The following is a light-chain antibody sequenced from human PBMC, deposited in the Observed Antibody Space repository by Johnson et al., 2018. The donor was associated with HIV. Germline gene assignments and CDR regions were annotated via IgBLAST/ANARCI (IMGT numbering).Light chain of an antibody. J-gene: IGLJ1*01. CDR2: ENN. CDR1: SSNIGNNY. V-gene: IGLV1-51*02. Sequence: QLVLTQPPSVSAAPGQKVNISCSGSSSNIGNNYVSWYQQLPGTAPKLLIYENNKRPSGIPDRFSGSKSGTSATLDITGLQTGDEADYCCASWDRSLTVGTVFGPGTRVTVL. CDR3: ASWDRSLTVGTV.